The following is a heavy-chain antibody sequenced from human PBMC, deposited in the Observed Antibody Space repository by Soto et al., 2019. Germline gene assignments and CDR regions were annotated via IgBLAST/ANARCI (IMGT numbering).Heavy chain of an antibody. CDR1: GFTFSSYS. D-gene: IGHD3-10*01. J-gene: IGHJ4*02. CDR3: ARLPMAQSDY. CDR2: ISSSSSTI. Sequence: EVQLVESGGGLVQPGGSLRLSCAASGFTFSSYSMNWVRQAPGKGLEWVSYISSSSSTIYYADSVKGRFTISRDNAKNSPYLQLTSRRDEDTAVYYCARLPMAQSDYWGQGTLVTVSS. V-gene: IGHV3-48*02.